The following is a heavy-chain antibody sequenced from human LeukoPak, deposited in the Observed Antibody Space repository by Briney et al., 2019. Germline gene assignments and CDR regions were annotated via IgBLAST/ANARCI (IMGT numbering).Heavy chain of an antibody. CDR2: INHSGST. D-gene: IGHD2-8*01. CDR3: ARNYCTNGVCRDY. V-gene: IGHV4-34*01. Sequence: TSETLSLTCAVYGGSFSGYYWSWIRQPPGKGLEWIGEINHSGSTNYNPSLKSRVTISVDTSKNQFSLKLSSVTAADTAVYYCARNYCTNGVCRDYWGQGTLVTDSS. J-gene: IGHJ4*02. CDR1: GGSFSGYY.